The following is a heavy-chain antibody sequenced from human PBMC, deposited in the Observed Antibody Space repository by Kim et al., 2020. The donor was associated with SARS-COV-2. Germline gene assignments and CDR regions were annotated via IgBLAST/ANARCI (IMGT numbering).Heavy chain of an antibody. CDR3: ARQEIDTMVRGLIGSFDY. Sequence: LETLSLTCTVSGGSISSSSYYWGWIRQPPGKGLEWIGSIYYSGSTYYNPSLKSRVTISVDTSKNQFSLKLSSVTAADTAVYYCARQEIDTMVRGLIGSFDYWGQGTLVTVSS. CDR1: GGSISSSSYY. D-gene: IGHD3-10*01. V-gene: IGHV4-39*01. J-gene: IGHJ4*02. CDR2: IYYSGST.